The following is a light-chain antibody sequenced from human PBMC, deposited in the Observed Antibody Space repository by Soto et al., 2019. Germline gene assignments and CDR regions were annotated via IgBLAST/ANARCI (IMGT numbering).Light chain of an antibody. J-gene: IGLJ3*02. CDR1: NSNIGTYT. Sequence: QSVLTQPPSASGTPGQRVIISCSGSNSNIGTYTVNWYQQLPGTAPKLLIYTDYQRPSGVPGRFSGSRSGTSASLAISGLQSEDEADYYCASWDNSLSGGVFGGGTKVTVL. V-gene: IGLV1-44*01. CDR3: ASWDNSLSGGV. CDR2: TDY.